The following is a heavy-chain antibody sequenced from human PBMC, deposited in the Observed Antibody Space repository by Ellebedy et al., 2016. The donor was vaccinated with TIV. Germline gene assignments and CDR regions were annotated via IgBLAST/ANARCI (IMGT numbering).Heavy chain of an antibody. D-gene: IGHD4-17*01. CDR2: IWYDGNNK. J-gene: IGHJ6*02. CDR3: AREARDGDYGRGLDV. CDR1: GFTFSSYG. Sequence: GESLKISCAASGFTFSSYGMHWVRQAPGKGLEWVAVIWYDGNNKYYADSLKGRSALSRDNSKNTLYLQMDSLRVEDTAVYYCAREARDGDYGRGLDVWGQGTSVTVSS. V-gene: IGHV3-33*08.